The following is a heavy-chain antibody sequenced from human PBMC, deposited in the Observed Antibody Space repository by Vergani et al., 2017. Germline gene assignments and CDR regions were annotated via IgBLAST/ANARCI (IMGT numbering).Heavy chain of an antibody. CDR2: INPNSGGT. Sequence: QVQLVQSGAEVKKPGASVKVSCKASGYTFTGYYMHWVRQAPGQGLEWMGWINPNSGGTNYAQKFQGRVTMTRDTSISTAYMELSRLRSDDTAVYYCARDGPGHNCSSTSCHYYYYYYMDVWGKGTTVTVSS. D-gene: IGHD2-2*01. CDR3: ARDGPGHNCSSTSCHYYYYYYMDV. J-gene: IGHJ6*03. V-gene: IGHV1-2*02. CDR1: GYTFTGYY.